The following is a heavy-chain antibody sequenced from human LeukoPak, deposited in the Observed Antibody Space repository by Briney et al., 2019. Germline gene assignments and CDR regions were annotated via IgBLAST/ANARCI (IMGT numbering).Heavy chain of an antibody. CDR3: AAGESGHPTITMIGGTHSFDY. J-gene: IGHJ4*02. D-gene: IGHD3-22*01. CDR1: GYTFTIYY. CDR2: INPGGGST. V-gene: IGHV1-46*01. Sequence: ASVTVSFKASGYTFTIYYMHWVRQAPGQGLEWMGIINPGGGSTSYAQKFQGRVTMTRDMSTSTVYMELSSLRSEDTAVYYCAAGESGHPTITMIGGTHSFDYWGQGTLVTVSS.